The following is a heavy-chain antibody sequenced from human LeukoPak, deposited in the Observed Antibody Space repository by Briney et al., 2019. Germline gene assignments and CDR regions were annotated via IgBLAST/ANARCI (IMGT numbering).Heavy chain of an antibody. CDR3: ARLGYGSGSYVSNWFDP. J-gene: IGHJ5*02. Sequence: ASVKVSCKASGGTFSSYAISWVRQAPGQGLEWMGRIIPILGIASYAQKFQGRVTITADKSTSTAYMELSSLRSEDTAVYYCARLGYGSGSYVSNWFDPWGQGTLVTVSS. CDR2: IIPILGIA. D-gene: IGHD3-10*01. V-gene: IGHV1-69*04. CDR1: GGTFSSYA.